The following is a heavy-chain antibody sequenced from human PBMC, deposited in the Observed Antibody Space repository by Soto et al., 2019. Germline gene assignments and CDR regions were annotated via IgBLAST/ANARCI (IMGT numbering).Heavy chain of an antibody. D-gene: IGHD2-15*01. CDR3: TKYRRTDAEGYSFDY. Sequence: PSETLSLTCTVSGGSISGSYWSWIRQTPGKVLEWVGYIHYSRSTNYKPSLKSRVTMSVNSAKHQFSLQLSSVTAADTAVYFCTKYRRTDAEGYSFDYWGQGALVTVSS. CDR1: GGSISGSY. CDR2: IHYSRST. V-gene: IGHV4-59*01. J-gene: IGHJ4*02.